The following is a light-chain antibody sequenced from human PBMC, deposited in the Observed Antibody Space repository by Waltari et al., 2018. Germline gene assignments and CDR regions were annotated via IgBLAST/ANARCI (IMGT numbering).Light chain of an antibody. Sequence: QLVLTQSPSASASLGASVKLTCPLSSGHRSNDIPSLPQQPEKGPRYLMKVNSDGSHNKGDEIPDRFSGSSSGAGRYLTISSLQSEDEADYYCQTGGHGTWVFGGGTKLTVL. J-gene: IGLJ3*02. V-gene: IGLV4-69*01. CDR3: QTGGHGTWV. CDR1: SGHRSND. CDR2: VNSDGSH.